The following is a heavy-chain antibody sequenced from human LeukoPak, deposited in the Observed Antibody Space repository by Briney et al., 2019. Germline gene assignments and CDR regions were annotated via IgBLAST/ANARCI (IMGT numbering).Heavy chain of an antibody. CDR2: FDSEDGET. CDR1: GYTLTELS. V-gene: IGHV1-24*01. Sequence: ASVKVSCKVSGYTLTELSMHWVRQAPGKGLEWMGGFDSEDGETIYAQKFQGRVTMTEDTSTDTAYMELSSLRSEDTAVYYCATNPRSSSWSLFDYWGQGTLVTVSS. D-gene: IGHD6-13*01. CDR3: ATNPRSSSWSLFDY. J-gene: IGHJ4*02.